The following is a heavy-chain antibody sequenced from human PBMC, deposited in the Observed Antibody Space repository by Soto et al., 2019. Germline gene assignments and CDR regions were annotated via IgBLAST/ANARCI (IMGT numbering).Heavy chain of an antibody. CDR1: GFTFSSYS. D-gene: IGHD2-8*01. Sequence: PGGSLRLSCAASGFTFSSYSMNWVRQAPGKGLEWVSSISSSSSYIYYADSVKGRFTISRDNAKNSLYLQMNSLRAEDTAVYYCARDGCTNGVCYLTYYYYYMDVWGKGTTVTVSS. CDR2: ISSSSSYI. V-gene: IGHV3-21*01. J-gene: IGHJ6*03. CDR3: ARDGCTNGVCYLTYYYYYMDV.